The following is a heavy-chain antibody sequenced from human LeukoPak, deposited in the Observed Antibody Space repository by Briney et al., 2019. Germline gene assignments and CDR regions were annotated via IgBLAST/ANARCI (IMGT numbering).Heavy chain of an antibody. CDR3: ARVGYSAQVDY. Sequence: GGSLRLSCAASGFTFSSYSMNWVRQAPGKGLVWVSRINSDGSSTSYADSVKGRFTISRDNAKNTLYLQMNSLRAEDTAVYYCARVGYSAQVDYWGQGTLVTVSS. D-gene: IGHD4-23*01. V-gene: IGHV3-74*01. J-gene: IGHJ4*02. CDR1: GFTFSSYS. CDR2: INSDGSST.